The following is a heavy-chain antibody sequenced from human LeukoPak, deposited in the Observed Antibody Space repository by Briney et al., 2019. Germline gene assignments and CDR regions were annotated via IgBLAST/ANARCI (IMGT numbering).Heavy chain of an antibody. CDR2: IYYSGST. CDR1: GGSISSYY. CDR3: ARDGNDSSGYSSLGFDP. V-gene: IGHV4-59*06. J-gene: IGHJ5*02. D-gene: IGHD3-22*01. Sequence: SETLSLTCTVSGGSISSYYWSWIRQPPGKGLEWIGYIYYSGSTYYNPSLKSRVTISVDTSKNQFSLKLSSVTAADTAVYYCARDGNDSSGYSSLGFDPWGQGTLVTVSS.